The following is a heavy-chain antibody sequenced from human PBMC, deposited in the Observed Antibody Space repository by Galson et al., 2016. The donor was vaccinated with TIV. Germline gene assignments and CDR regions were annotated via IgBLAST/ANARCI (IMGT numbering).Heavy chain of an antibody. V-gene: IGHV6-1*01. CDR1: FVCVSCNMSA. J-gene: IGHJ6*02. CDR3: ARGRSGYNSTYYYYGMDV. CDR2: CSSRCVLLR. D-gene: IGHD5-24*01. Sequence: CAISFVCVSCNMSAWPWFRPSPSRGLVWVVRCSSRCVLLRASAVCVRRRILIKADRSKNQFFLQPNSVTPEDTAVYFCARGRSGYNSTYYYYGMDVWGQGTTVSVSS.